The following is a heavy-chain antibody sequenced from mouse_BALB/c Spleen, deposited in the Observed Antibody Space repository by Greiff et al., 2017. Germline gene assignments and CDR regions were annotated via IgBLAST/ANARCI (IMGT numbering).Heavy chain of an antibody. Sequence: LQESGPELVKPGASVKISCKASGYTFTDYYINWVKQKPGQGLEWIGWIYPGSGNTKYNEKFKGKATLTVDTSSSTAYMQLSSLTSEDTAVYFCARRDYGKEWYFDVWGAGTTVTVSS. J-gene: IGHJ1*01. CDR3: ARRDYGKEWYFDV. V-gene: IGHV1-84*02. D-gene: IGHD2-1*01. CDR2: IYPGSGNT. CDR1: GYTFTDYY.